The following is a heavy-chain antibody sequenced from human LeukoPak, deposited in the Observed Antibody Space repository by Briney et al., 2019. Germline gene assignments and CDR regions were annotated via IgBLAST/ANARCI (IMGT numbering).Heavy chain of an antibody. CDR2: ISGSGGST. CDR1: GFTFSSDA. CDR3: AKGGRGYSYGSLDY. Sequence: PGGSLRLSCAASGFTFSSDAMTWVRQAPGKGLEWVSGISGSGGSTYYADSVKGRFTISRDNSKNTLYLQMNSLRVEDTAVYYCAKGGRGYSYGSLDYWGQGTLVTVSS. J-gene: IGHJ4*02. D-gene: IGHD5-18*01. V-gene: IGHV3-23*01.